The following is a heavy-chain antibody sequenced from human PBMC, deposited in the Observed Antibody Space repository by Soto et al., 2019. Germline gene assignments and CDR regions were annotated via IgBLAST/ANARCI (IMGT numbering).Heavy chain of an antibody. Sequence: PSETLSLTCAVSGGSISSGGYSWSWIRQPPGNGLEWIGYIYHSGSTYYNPSLKSRVTISVDRSKNQFSLKLSSVTAADTAVYYCARGRGDIFTGYPSPLYYFDYWGQGTLVTVSS. D-gene: IGHD3-9*01. J-gene: IGHJ4*02. V-gene: IGHV4-30-2*01. CDR2: IYHSGST. CDR1: GGSISSGGYS. CDR3: ARGRGDIFTGYPSPLYYFDY.